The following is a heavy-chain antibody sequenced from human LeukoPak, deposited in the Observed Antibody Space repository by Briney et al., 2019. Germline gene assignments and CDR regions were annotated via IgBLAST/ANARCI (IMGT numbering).Heavy chain of an antibody. D-gene: IGHD2-8*01. CDR1: GGSIVSYY. J-gene: IGHJ3*02. V-gene: IGHV4-4*07. Sequence: SETLSLTCTVSGGSIVSYYWSWIRQPPGKGLEWIGRLYSSGSTTYYPALESRVTMSLGTSKNHSSLKLSSVTAADTALYYCAREVRTFAGTIGVFDIWGQGTMVTVSS. CDR2: LYSSGST. CDR3: AREVRTFAGTIGVFDI.